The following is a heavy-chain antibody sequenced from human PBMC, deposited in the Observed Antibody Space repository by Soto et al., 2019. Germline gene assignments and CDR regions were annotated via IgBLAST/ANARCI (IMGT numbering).Heavy chain of an antibody. Sequence: SETLSLTCAVYGGSFSGYYWSWIRQPPGKGLEWIGEINHSGSTNYNPSLKSRVTISVETSKNQFSLKLSSVTAADTAVYYCARGPRRYNCSGGSCSAPNDYWGQGTLVTVSS. CDR2: INHSGST. CDR3: ARGPRRYNCSGGSCSAPNDY. V-gene: IGHV4-34*01. J-gene: IGHJ4*02. CDR1: GGSFSGYY. D-gene: IGHD2-15*01.